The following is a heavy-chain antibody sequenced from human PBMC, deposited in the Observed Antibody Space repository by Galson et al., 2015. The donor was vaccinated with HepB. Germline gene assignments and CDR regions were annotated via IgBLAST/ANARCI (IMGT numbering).Heavy chain of an antibody. V-gene: IGHV5-51*01. J-gene: IGHJ2*01. CDR2: IYPGDSDT. CDR3: ARRGSNWGSRRDWYFDL. D-gene: IGHD7-27*01. Sequence: QSGAEVKKPGESLKISCKGSGYSFTSYWIGWVRQMPGKGLEWMGIIYPGDSDTRYSPSFQGQVTISADKSISTAYLQWSSLKASDTAMYYCARRGSNWGSRRDWYFDLWGRGTLVTVSS. CDR1: GYSFTSYW.